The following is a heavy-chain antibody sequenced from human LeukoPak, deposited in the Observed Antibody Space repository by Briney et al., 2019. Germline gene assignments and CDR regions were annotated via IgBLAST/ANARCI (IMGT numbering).Heavy chain of an antibody. CDR1: GFTFSRHP. Sequence: SGRSLRLSCVASGFTFSRHPIHWVRQAPGKGLDWVAVISYDGSSKYYADSVKGRFTISRDNSKNTLYLQMNSLRAEDTALYYCARDGLDYFGMDVWGQGTTVTVSS. V-gene: IGHV3-30-3*01. CDR3: ARDGLDYFGMDV. J-gene: IGHJ6*02. CDR2: ISYDGSSK.